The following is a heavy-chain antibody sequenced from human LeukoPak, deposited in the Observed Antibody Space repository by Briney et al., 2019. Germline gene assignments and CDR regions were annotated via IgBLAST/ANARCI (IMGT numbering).Heavy chain of an antibody. CDR3: AKGIYSSGWSYFDY. V-gene: IGHV3-23*01. J-gene: IGHJ4*01. Sequence: GGSLRPSCAASGFTFSNSAMSWVRQAPGKGLEWVSTLSGSGTTTYYADSVKGRFTISRDNSKNTLYLQMNSLRAEDTAVYYCAKGIYSSGWSYFDYWGHGTLVTVSS. D-gene: IGHD6-19*01. CDR2: LSGSGTTT. CDR1: GFTFSNSA.